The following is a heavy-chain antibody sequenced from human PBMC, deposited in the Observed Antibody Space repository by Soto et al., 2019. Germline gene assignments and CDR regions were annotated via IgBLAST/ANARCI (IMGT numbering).Heavy chain of an antibody. Sequence: PGGSLRLSCTASGLTFSSYSMNWVRQAPGKGLEWVSYISSSSSTIYYADSVKGRFTISRDNAKNSLYLQMNSLRAEDTALYYCAKSTGGTANGMDVWGQGTTVTVSS. CDR1: GLTFSSYS. J-gene: IGHJ6*02. CDR2: ISSSSSTI. D-gene: IGHD2-8*02. CDR3: AKSTGGTANGMDV. V-gene: IGHV3-48*01.